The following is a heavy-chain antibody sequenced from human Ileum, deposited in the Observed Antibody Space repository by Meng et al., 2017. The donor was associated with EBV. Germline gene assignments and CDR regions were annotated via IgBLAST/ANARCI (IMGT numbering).Heavy chain of an antibody. V-gene: IGHV3-74*01. CDR3: SRDLAGPYDD. J-gene: IGHJ4*02. CDR1: GFPSSHYW. CDR2: TNEDGGFT. Sequence: VQRWGSGGALCRPGGSLRLSCATSGFPSSHYWMNWVRQVPGKGLVWVSRTNEDGGFTTYADSVRGRFTISRDNTKNILYLQMDSLRAEDTAVYFCSRDLAGPYDDWGQGTLVTVSS.